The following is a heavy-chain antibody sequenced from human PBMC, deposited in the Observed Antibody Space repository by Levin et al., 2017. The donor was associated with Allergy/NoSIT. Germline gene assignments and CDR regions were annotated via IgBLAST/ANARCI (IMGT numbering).Heavy chain of an antibody. CDR2: INPNSGGT. J-gene: IGHJ4*02. Sequence: ASVKVSCKASGYTFTGYYMHWVRQAPGQGLEWMGWINPNSGGTNYAQKFQGRVTMTRDTSISTAYMELSRLRSDDTAVYYCARGNNWNYVRTDYWGQGTLVTVSS. CDR3: ARGNNWNYVRTDY. CDR1: GYTFTGYY. D-gene: IGHD1-7*01. V-gene: IGHV1-2*02.